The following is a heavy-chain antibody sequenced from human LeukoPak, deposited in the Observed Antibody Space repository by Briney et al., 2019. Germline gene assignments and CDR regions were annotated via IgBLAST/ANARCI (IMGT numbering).Heavy chain of an antibody. V-gene: IGHV4-39*07. CDR2: IYYSGST. CDR1: GGSISSSSYY. Sequence: SETLSLTCTVSGGSISSSSYYWGWIRQPPGKGLEWIGSIYYSGSTYYNPSLKSRVTISVDTSKNQFSLKLSSVTAADTAVYYCARVGYSSSSDPDYWGQGTLVTVSS. D-gene: IGHD6-13*01. CDR3: ARVGYSSSSDPDY. J-gene: IGHJ4*02.